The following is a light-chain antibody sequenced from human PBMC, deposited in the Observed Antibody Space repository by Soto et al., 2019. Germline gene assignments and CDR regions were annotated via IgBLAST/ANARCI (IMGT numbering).Light chain of an antibody. V-gene: IGKV1-5*03. CDR3: QQYNSYSSIT. Sequence: DIQMTQSPSMLSAFVGDRVTITCRASQSISSWLAWYQQKPGKAPKLLIYKSSSFQSGVPSRFSGSGSGTEFTLTISSLQPDDFATYYCQQYNSYSSITFGQGTRLEIK. CDR1: QSISSW. CDR2: KSS. J-gene: IGKJ5*01.